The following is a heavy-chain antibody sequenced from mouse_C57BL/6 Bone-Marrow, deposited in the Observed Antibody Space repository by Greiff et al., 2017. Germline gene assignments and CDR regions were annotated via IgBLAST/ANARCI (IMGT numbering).Heavy chain of an antibody. V-gene: IGHV5-4*01. CDR2: INDGGSYT. CDR3: ARDALYYDYHYYAMDY. J-gene: IGHJ4*01. CDR1: GFTFSSYA. Sequence: EVKLVESGGGLVKPGGSLKLSCAASGFTFSSYAMSWVRQTPEKRLEWVATINDGGSYTYYPDNVKGRFTISRDNSKNNLYLQMSHLKSEDTAMYYCARDALYYDYHYYAMDYWGQGTSVTVSA. D-gene: IGHD2-4*01.